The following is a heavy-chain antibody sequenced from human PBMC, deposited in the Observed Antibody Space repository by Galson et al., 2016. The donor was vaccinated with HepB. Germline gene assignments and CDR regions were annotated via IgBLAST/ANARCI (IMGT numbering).Heavy chain of an antibody. CDR1: GFTFSSYG. CDR3: AKTYYDFCSGYDYYYGMDV. Sequence: SLRLSCAASGFTFSSYGMHWVRQAPGKGLEWVAVIWYDGSNKYYADSVKGRFTISRDNSKNTLYLQMNSLRAEDTAVYYCAKTYYDFCSGYDYYYGMDVWGQGTTVTVSS. V-gene: IGHV3-33*06. J-gene: IGHJ6*02. D-gene: IGHD3-3*01. CDR2: IWYDGSNK.